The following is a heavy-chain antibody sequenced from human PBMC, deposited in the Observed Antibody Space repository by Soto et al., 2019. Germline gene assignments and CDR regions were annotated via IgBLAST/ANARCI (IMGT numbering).Heavy chain of an antibody. CDR2: ISTNKGNT. Sequence: QVQLVQSGAEVKKPGASVKVSCKASGYTFTNYCLSWVRQAPGQGLEWMGWISTNKGNTNYAQKLQGIVIVTRINVTSIAYIDLRSLRSDDAAVYYCAREGRIVGAVNTCFYYGMEVWSRGTTVNVS. CDR1: GYTFTNYC. J-gene: IGHJ6*02. V-gene: IGHV1-18*01. D-gene: IGHD2-15*01. CDR3: AREGRIVGAVNTCFYYGMEV.